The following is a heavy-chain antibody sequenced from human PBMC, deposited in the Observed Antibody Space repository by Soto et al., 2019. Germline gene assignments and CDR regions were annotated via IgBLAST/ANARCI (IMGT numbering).Heavy chain of an antibody. Sequence: QVQLVQSGAEVKKPGASVKVSCKPSGYTFIASAINWVRQATGQGLEWMGWMNSKSGNTGYAPTFQGRLTMTRDTATSTAYMELSSLGSDDTAVYYCARGRGAESHSAYYDYRGQGTRVTVSS. J-gene: IGHJ4*02. V-gene: IGHV1-8*02. CDR1: GYTFIASA. CDR2: MNSKSGNT. CDR3: ARGRGAESHSAYYDY. D-gene: IGHD3-10*01.